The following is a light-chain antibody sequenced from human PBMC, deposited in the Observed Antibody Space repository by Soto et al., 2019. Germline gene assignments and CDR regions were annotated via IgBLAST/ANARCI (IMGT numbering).Light chain of an antibody. J-gene: IGKJ3*01. V-gene: IGKV1-39*01. Sequence: DIQMTQSPSSLSASVGDRVTIACRASQGISTYLNWYQQKPGKAPKLLIYAASSLQSGVPSRFSGSGSVTEFTLTISSLQPEDFATYYCQQSFSIPSTFGPGTKVDIK. CDR1: QGISTY. CDR2: AAS. CDR3: QQSFSIPST.